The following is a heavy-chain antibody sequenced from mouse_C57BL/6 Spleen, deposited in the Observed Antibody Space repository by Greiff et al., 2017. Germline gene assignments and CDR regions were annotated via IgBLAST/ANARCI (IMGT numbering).Heavy chain of an antibody. D-gene: IGHD1-1*01. CDR3: TTLDTTVY. Sequence: VQLQQSGAALVRPGASVKLSCTASGFNIKDDYMHWVKQRPEQGLEWIGWIDPENGDTEYASKFQGKATITADTSSNTAYLQLSSLTSEDTAVYYCTTLDTTVYWGQGTTLTVSS. V-gene: IGHV14-4*01. J-gene: IGHJ2*01. CDR2: IDPENGDT. CDR1: GFNIKDDY.